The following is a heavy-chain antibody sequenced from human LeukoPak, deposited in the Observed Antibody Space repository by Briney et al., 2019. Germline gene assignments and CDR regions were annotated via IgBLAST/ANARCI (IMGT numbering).Heavy chain of an antibody. V-gene: IGHV1-69*13. D-gene: IGHD5-24*01. CDR1: GGTFSSYA. J-gene: IGHJ3*02. CDR3: AREGRDGYNYGPPHAFDI. CDR2: IIPIFGTA. Sequence: GASVKVSCKASGGTFSSYAISWVRQAPGQGLEWMGGIIPIFGTANYAQKFQGRVTITADESTSTAYMELSSLRSEDTAVYYCAREGRDGYNYGPPHAFDIWGQGTMVTVSS.